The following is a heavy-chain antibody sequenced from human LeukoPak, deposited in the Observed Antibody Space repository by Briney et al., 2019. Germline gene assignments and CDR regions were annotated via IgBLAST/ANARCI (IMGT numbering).Heavy chain of an antibody. J-gene: IGHJ3*02. CDR3: EKLQVTYDSRDAFDI. Sequence: GGSLRLSCAASGFNFSSCGMHWVRQAPGKGLEWVATISYDGSNKYYADFVKGRFTISRDNSKNTLYLQMNSLSAEDTAEYYCEKLQVTYDSRDAFDIWGQGTMVTVSS. CDR1: GFNFSSCG. V-gene: IGHV3-30*18. CDR2: ISYDGSNK. D-gene: IGHD3-22*01.